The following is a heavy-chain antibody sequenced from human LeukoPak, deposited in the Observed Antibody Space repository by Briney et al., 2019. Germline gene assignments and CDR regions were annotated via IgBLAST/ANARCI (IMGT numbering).Heavy chain of an antibody. D-gene: IGHD1-7*01. J-gene: IGHJ5*02. CDR3: ARDLLELGSWFDP. CDR2: IYHSGST. CDR1: GGSISSSNW. Sequence: SGTLSLNCAVSGGSISSSNWWSWVRQPPGKGLEWIGEIYHSGSTNYNPSLKSRVTISVDKSKNQFSLKLSSVTAADTAVYYCARDLLELGSWFDPWGQGTLVTVSS. V-gene: IGHV4-4*02.